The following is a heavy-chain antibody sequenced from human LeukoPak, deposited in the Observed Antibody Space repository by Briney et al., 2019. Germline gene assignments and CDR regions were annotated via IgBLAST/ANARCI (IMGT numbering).Heavy chain of an antibody. CDR2: IKQDGSDK. CDR3: ARESGSVTSEVDFDY. D-gene: IGHD4-17*01. CDR1: GFTFSSYE. Sequence: GGSLRLSCAASGFTFSSYEMNWVRQAPGKGLEWVANIKQDGSDKFYVDSVNGRFTISRDNAKNSLYLQMNSLRAEDTAVYYCARESGSVTSEVDFDYWGQGTLVTVSS. V-gene: IGHV3-7*01. J-gene: IGHJ4*02.